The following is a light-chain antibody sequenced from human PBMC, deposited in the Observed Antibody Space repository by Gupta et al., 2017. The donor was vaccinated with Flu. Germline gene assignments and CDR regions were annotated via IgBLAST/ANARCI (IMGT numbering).Light chain of an antibody. CDR1: SSNIGAGYD. CDR2: GST. J-gene: IGLJ2*01. CDR3: QSYESSLSGVV. Sequence: QSVLTQPPAVSGAPGQRVTISCTGSSSNIGAGYDVHCYQHLPGTSPNLLIYGSTDRPSGVPDRVSGSKSGTSASLAITGLQAEDEADYYCQSYESSLSGVVFGGGTKLTVL. V-gene: IGLV1-40*01.